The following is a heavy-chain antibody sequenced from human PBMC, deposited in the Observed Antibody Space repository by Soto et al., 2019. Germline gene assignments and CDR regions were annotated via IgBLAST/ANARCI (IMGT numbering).Heavy chain of an antibody. V-gene: IGHV4-30-4*01. CDR1: GGSISCGDYY. J-gene: IGHJ4*02. CDR3: ARSEGVATILSYFDY. D-gene: IGHD5-12*01. Sequence: QMQLQESGPGLVKPSQTLSLTCTVSGGSISCGDYYWSWIRQPPGKGLEWIGYIYYSGSTYYNPSLKSRVTISVDTSKNQFSLKLSSVTAADTAVYYCARSEGVATILSYFDYWGQGTLVTVSS. CDR2: IYYSGST.